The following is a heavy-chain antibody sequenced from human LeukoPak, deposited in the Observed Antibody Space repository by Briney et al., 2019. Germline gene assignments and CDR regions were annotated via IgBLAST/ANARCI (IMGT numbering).Heavy chain of an antibody. D-gene: IGHD2-15*01. CDR1: GFTVSTNF. Sequence: GGSLRLSCVVSGFTVSTNFMSWVRQAPGERLEWVSVIYSGGSTYYADSVKGRFTISRDNSKNTLYLQMNSLRADDTAVYYCAKTQGYYDAWGQGALVTVSS. J-gene: IGHJ5*02. CDR3: AKTQGYYDA. V-gene: IGHV3-53*01. CDR2: IYSGGST.